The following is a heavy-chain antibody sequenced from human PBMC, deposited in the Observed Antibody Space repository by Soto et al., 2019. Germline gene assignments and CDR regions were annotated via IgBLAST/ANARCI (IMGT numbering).Heavy chain of an antibody. CDR2: INHSGST. V-gene: IGHV4-34*01. CDR3: ARALKVRGVIRDAMYV. J-gene: IGHJ6*02. CDR1: GGSFSGYY. D-gene: IGHD3-10*01. Sequence: SETLSLTCAVYGGSFSGYYWSWIRQPPGKGLEWIGEINHSGSTNYNPSLKSRVTISVDTSKNQFSLKLSSVTAADTAVYYCARALKVRGVIRDAMYVWGQGTTVPVSS.